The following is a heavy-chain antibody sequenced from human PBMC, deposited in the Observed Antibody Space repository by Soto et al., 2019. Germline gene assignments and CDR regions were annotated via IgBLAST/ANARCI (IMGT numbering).Heavy chain of an antibody. CDR2: ISYDGSNK. D-gene: IGHD2-2*01. J-gene: IGHJ6*02. Sequence: GGSLRLSCAASGFTFSSYAMHWVRQAPGKGLEWVAVISYDGSNKYYADSVKGRFTISRDNSKNTLYLQMNSLRAEDTAVYYCARDRGIVVVPAAMRGLGVYYYYGMDVWGQGTTVTVSS. CDR1: GFTFSSYA. V-gene: IGHV3-30-3*01. CDR3: ARDRGIVVVPAAMRGLGVYYYYGMDV.